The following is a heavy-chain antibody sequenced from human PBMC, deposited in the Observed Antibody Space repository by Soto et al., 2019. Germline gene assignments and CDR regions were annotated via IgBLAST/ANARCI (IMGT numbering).Heavy chain of an antibody. CDR1: GFSFSSYS. Sequence: WGSLRLSCAASGFSFSSYSMHWVRQAPGKGLEWVAVISYDGSNKYYADSVKGRFTITRDSSRNTVSLQMNSLRLEDTAVYYCARAPPRGIAAPGTWGSGMDVWGQGTTVTVSS. CDR3: ARAPPRGIAAPGTWGSGMDV. CDR2: ISYDGSNK. V-gene: IGHV3-30*04. J-gene: IGHJ6*02. D-gene: IGHD6-13*01.